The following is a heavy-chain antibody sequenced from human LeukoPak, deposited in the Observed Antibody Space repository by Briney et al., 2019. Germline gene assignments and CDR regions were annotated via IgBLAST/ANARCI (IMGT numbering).Heavy chain of an antibody. CDR1: GYTFTIHG. V-gene: IGHV1-18*01. Sequence: ASVKVSCKASGYTFTIHGISWVRQAPGQGLEWMGWISANNGNTNHAQNLQGRVTITTDTSTTTAYMELRSLRSDDPAVYYCARAGYFDWLLPDYWCQGTLVTVSS. J-gene: IGHJ4*02. CDR2: ISANNGNT. D-gene: IGHD3-9*01. CDR3: ARAGYFDWLLPDY.